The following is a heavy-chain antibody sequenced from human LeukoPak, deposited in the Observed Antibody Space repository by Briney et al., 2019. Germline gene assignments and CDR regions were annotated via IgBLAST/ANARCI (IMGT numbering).Heavy chain of an antibody. D-gene: IGHD2-2*01. J-gene: IGHJ3*02. CDR3: ATPRWDGPAANDAFDI. CDR2: ISAHSGNT. Sequence: GASVKVSCKATNHTFSTYGISWVRQAPGQGLEWMGWISAHSGNTIYAEKFQGRVTMTIDTSTSTTYMELGSLRSDDTAVYYCATPRWDGPAANDAFDIWGQGAMVTVSS. CDR1: NHTFSTYG. V-gene: IGHV1-18*01.